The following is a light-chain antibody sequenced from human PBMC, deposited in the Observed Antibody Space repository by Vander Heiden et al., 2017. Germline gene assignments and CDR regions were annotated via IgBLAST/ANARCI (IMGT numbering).Light chain of an antibody. CDR3: SSDRSSTSLRVA. CDR1: SRDASDYNY. V-gene: IGLV2-14*03. Sequence: QSALTQPASVSGSPGQSITISRTGTSRDASDYNYVSWYQQHPGKAPKLIIDDVSYRPSGVSNRFSGSKSGNTASLTITGLQADDEAEYYCSSDRSSTSLRVAFGGGTKLTVL. J-gene: IGLJ2*01. CDR2: DVS.